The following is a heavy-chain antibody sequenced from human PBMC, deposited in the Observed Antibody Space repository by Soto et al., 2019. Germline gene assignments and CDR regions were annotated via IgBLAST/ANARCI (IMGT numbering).Heavy chain of an antibody. D-gene: IGHD6-19*01. CDR3: ARETIAVTGTASYGMDV. J-gene: IGHJ6*02. Sequence: EVQLVESGGGLVRPGGSLRLSCAASGFPFSRYTMNWVRQDPGKGLEGGSSITSSSSYIFYADSVKGRFSISRDNARNSLFLQMNSLRAEDTAAYNCARETIAVTGTASYGMDVWGQGSTVTVSS. CDR2: ITSSSSYI. V-gene: IGHV3-21*01. CDR1: GFPFSRYT.